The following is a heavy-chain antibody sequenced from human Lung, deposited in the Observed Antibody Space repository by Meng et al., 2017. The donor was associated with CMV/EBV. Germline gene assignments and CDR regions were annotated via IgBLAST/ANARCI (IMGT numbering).Heavy chain of an antibody. Sequence: QLLGPGPALGKPSEALSLTCAVSVAPTPNHIWWVWFRQPPGKGLGWIGEIPHRGSSAYNPSLKSRVSMSIDKSKNQFSLKLTSVTAADTAVYHCLRRSGGSVWGQGTLVTVSS. J-gene: IGHJ1*01. CDR3: LRRSGGSV. CDR1: VAPTPNHIW. V-gene: IGHV4-4*02. CDR2: IPHRGSS. D-gene: IGHD3-10*01.